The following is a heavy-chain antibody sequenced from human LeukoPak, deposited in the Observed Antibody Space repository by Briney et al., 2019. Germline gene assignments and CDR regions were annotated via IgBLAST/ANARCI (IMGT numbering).Heavy chain of an antibody. V-gene: IGHV1-69*05. D-gene: IGHD2-15*01. CDR2: IIPIFGTA. CDR1: GGTFSSYA. Sequence: SVKVSCKASGGTFSSYAISWVRQAPGQGLEWMGRIIPIFGTANYAQKFQGRVTINTDESTSTAYMELSSLRSEDTAVYYCARVGHSTRLQTYYFDYWGQGTLVTVSS. CDR3: ARVGHSTRLQTYYFDY. J-gene: IGHJ4*02.